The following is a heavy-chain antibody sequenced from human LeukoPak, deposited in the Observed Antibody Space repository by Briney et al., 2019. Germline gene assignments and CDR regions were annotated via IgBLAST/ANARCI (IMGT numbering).Heavy chain of an antibody. D-gene: IGHD1-26*01. CDR2: IYYSGST. Sequence: SETLSLTCTVSGGSTSIYYWSWIRQPPGKGLEWIGYIYYSGSTNYNPSLKSRVTISADTSKNQFSLKLSSVTAADTAVYYCASWSGSYPYCFDSWGQGKLVTVSS. V-gene: IGHV4-59*08. J-gene: IGHJ4*02. CDR3: ASWSGSYPYCFDS. CDR1: GGSTSIYY.